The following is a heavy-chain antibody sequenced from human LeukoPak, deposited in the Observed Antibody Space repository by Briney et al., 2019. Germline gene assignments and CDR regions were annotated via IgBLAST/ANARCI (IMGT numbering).Heavy chain of an antibody. J-gene: IGHJ3*02. CDR1: GFTFSSYS. Sequence: GGSLRLSCAASGFTFSSYSMNWVRQAPGKGLEWGSSISSSSSYIYYADSVKGRFTISRDNAKNSLYLQMNSLRAEDTAVYYCARDMRGQWLDLKAFDIWGQGTMVTVSS. CDR3: ARDMRGQWLDLKAFDI. V-gene: IGHV3-21*01. CDR2: ISSSSSYI. D-gene: IGHD6-19*01.